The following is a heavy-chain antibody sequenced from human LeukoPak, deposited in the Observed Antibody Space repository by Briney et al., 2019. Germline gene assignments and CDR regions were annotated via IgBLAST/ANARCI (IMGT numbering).Heavy chain of an antibody. J-gene: IGHJ4*02. D-gene: IGHD3-16*02. V-gene: IGHV4-59*01. CDR1: GGSIGSYY. CDR3: ARAFADYAWGSYRYTIFDY. Sequence: SETLSLTCTVSGGSIGSYYWSWIRQPPGKGLEGIGYTYYSGSTNYNPSLKSRVTISVDTSKNQFSLKLSSVTAADTAVYYCARAFADYAWGSYRYTIFDYWGQGTLVTVSS. CDR2: TYYSGST.